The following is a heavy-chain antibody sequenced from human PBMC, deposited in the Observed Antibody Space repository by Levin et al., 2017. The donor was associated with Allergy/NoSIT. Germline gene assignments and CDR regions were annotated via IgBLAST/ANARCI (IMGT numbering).Heavy chain of an antibody. D-gene: IGHD5-18*01. CDR1: GFTFSSYW. CDR2: ASGDGSDI. V-gene: IGHV3-74*03. CDR3: ARPSQGGYNYGSFY. J-gene: IGHJ4*02. Sequence: GGSLRLSCAASGFTFSSYWMHWVRQVPGKGPEWVSCASGDGSDITYADSVKGRFTISRDNVKNTLYLEMNSLRADDTAVYYCARPSQGGYNYGSFYWGQGTLVTVS.